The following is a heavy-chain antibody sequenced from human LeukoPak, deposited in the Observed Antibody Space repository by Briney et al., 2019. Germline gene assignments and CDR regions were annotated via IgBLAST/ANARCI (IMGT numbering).Heavy chain of an antibody. J-gene: IGHJ4*02. CDR2: INHSGST. CDR3: ARGLGYSYGRGWVAAAGKTATNFDY. V-gene: IGHV4-34*01. Sequence: SETLSLTCAVYGGSFSGYYWSWIRQPPGKGLEWIGEINHSGSTNYNPSLKSRVTISVDTSKKQFSLKLSSVTAANTAVYYCARGLGYSYGRGWVAAAGKTATNFDYRGQGTLVTVSS. CDR1: GGSFSGYY. D-gene: IGHD5-18*01.